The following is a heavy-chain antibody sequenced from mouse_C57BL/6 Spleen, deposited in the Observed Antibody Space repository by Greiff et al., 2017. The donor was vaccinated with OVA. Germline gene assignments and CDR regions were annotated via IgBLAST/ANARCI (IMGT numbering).Heavy chain of an antibody. D-gene: IGHD3-2*02. J-gene: IGHJ2*01. V-gene: IGHV3-1*01. Sequence: EVKLMESGPGLVKPSQSLSLTCTVTGYSITSGYVWRWIRHFPGNILEWMGYIRYSGSTNYNPSLKSRTSITHDTSTNHFFLKLNSVTTEDTATYFYAWDSSGFDYWGQGTTLTVSS. CDR3: AWDSSGFDY. CDR1: GYSITSGYV. CDR2: IRYSGST.